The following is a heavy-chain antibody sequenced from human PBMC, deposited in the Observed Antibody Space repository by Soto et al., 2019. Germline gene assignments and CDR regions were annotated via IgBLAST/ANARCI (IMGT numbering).Heavy chain of an antibody. CDR2: IYYSGSA. CDR1: GGSINSGYC. Sequence: QVQLQESGPGLVKPSQTLSLTCTVSGGSINSGYCWSWIRQHPGKGLEWIGYIYYSGSANYNPPLKGRVTMSVDTSTNQFSLKLSAVTAADTAVYYCASLFNYYDSSGYAEYYFDHWGQGTLVTVSS. J-gene: IGHJ4*02. V-gene: IGHV4-31*03. CDR3: ASLFNYYDSSGYAEYYFDH. D-gene: IGHD3-22*01.